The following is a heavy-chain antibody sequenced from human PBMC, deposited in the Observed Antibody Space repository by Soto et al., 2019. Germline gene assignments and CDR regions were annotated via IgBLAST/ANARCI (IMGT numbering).Heavy chain of an antibody. J-gene: IGHJ4*02. CDR2: IYHSGST. V-gene: IGHV4-31*03. CDR1: GGSINSGGYY. CDR3: ARERRIAQYYFDY. D-gene: IGHD4-4*01. Sequence: SETLSLTCTVSGGSINSGGYYWSWIRQHPGKGLEWIGYIYHSGSTYYNPSLKSRVTMSMDTSKKQFSLKLSSVTAADTAVYYCARERRIAQYYFDYWGQGTLVTVS.